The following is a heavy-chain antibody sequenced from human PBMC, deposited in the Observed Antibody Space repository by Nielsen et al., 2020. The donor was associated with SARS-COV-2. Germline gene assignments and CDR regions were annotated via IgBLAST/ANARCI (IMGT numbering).Heavy chain of an antibody. CDR1: GFTFDDYA. CDR3: ARQATEAGSEYYYYGMDV. Sequence: SLKISCAASGFTFDDYAMHWVRQAPGKGLEWVSGISWNSGSIVYADSVKGRFTISRDNAKNSLYLQMNSLRAEDTAVYYCARQATEAGSEYYYYGMDVWGQGTTVTVSS. V-gene: IGHV3-9*01. J-gene: IGHJ6*02. D-gene: IGHD1-26*01. CDR2: ISWNSGSI.